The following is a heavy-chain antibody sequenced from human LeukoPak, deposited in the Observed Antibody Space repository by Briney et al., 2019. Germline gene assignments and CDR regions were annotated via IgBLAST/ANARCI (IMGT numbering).Heavy chain of an antibody. V-gene: IGHV4-34*01. J-gene: IGHJ6*03. CDR3: ARRIAARPTPYYYYYYYYMDV. CDR1: GGSFSGYY. D-gene: IGHD6-6*01. Sequence: SETLSLTCAVYGGSFSGYYWSWIRQPPGKGLEWIGEINHSGSTNYNPSLKSRVTISVDTSKNQFSLKLSSVTAADTAVYYCARRIAARPTPYYYYYYYYMDVWGKGTTVTVSS. CDR2: INHSGST.